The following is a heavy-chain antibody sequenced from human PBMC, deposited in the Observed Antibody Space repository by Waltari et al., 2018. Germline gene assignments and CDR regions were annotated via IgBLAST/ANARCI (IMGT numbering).Heavy chain of an antibody. CDR3: ARQEGHYYGP. J-gene: IGHJ4*02. CDR2: IYYSGST. V-gene: IGHV4-39*01. CDR1: GGSISSSSYY. D-gene: IGHD3-10*01. Sequence: QLQLQESGPGLVKPSETLSLTCTVSGGSISSSSYYWGWIRHPPGKGLEWIGSIYYSGSTYYNPSLKSRVTISVDTSKNQFSLKLSSVTAADTAVYYCARQEGHYYGPWGQGTLVTVSS.